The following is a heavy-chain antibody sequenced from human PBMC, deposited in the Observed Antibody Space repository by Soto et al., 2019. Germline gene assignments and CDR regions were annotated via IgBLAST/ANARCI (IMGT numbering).Heavy chain of an antibody. V-gene: IGHV3-9*01. CDR3: AKDIVPGGMAV. CDR1: GFTFDGYA. CDR2: ISWNSGRI. Sequence: EVQLVESGGGLVQPGRSLRLSCAASGFTFDGYAMHWVRQTPGKGLEWVSGISWNSGRIGYADSVKGRFTISRDNAKNSLYLQMSSLRAEDTALYYCAKDIVPGGMAVWGKGTTVTVSS. J-gene: IGHJ6*04.